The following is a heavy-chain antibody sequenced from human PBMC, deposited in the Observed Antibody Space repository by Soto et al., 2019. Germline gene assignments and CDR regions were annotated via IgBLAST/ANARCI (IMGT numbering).Heavy chain of an antibody. CDR2: ISYDGSNK. CDR3: ARDKTYYDFWSGGYYYYGMDV. Sequence: PGGSLRLSCAASGFTFSSYAMHWVRQAPGKGLEWVAVISYDGSNKYYADSVKGRFTTSRDNSKNTLYLQMNSLRAEDTAVYYCARDKTYYDFWSGGYYYYGMDVWGQGTTVTVSS. J-gene: IGHJ6*02. V-gene: IGHV3-30-3*01. D-gene: IGHD3-3*01. CDR1: GFTFSSYA.